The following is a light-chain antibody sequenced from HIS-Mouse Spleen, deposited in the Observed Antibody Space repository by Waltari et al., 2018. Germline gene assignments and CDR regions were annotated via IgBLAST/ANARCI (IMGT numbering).Light chain of an antibody. J-gene: IGLJ2*01. V-gene: IGLV6-57*04. Sequence: NFMLTQPHSVSESPGKTVTISCTRSSGSIAINFVPGYQQRPGRAPTTVIYEDNQRPSGVPDRFSGSIDSSSNSASLTISGLKTEDEADYYCQSYDSSNVVFGGGTKLTVL. CDR1: SGSIAINF. CDR2: EDN. CDR3: QSYDSSNVV.